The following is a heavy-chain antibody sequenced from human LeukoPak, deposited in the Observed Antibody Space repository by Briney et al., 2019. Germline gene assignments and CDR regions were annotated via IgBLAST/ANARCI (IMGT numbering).Heavy chain of an antibody. V-gene: IGHV3-48*01. Sequence: GGSLRLSCAASGFTFSSYSMNWVRQAPGKGLEWVSYISSSSSTIYYADSVKGRFTISRDNSKNTLYLQMNSLRAEDTAVYYCAKGGYCGGDCFFRLDYWGQGTLVTVSS. J-gene: IGHJ4*02. D-gene: IGHD2-21*02. CDR2: ISSSSSTI. CDR1: GFTFSSYS. CDR3: AKGGYCGGDCFFRLDY.